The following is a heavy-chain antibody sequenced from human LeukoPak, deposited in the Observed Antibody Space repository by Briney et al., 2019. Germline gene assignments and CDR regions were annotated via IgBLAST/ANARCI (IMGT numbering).Heavy chain of an antibody. D-gene: IGHD2-21*01. Sequence: GGSLRLSCTTSGITFSNSWMSWVRQAPGKGLEWVATIRPDGREGYYADSVRGRFTISRDNSKNSFYLQMSSLRAEDTGVFYCARDVAYSAFDYWGQGNLVTVSS. CDR3: ARDVAYSAFDY. CDR1: GITFSNSW. V-gene: IGHV3-7*01. CDR2: IRPDGREG. J-gene: IGHJ4*02.